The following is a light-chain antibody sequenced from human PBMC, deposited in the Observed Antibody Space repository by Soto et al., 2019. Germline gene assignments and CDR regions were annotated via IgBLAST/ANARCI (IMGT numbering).Light chain of an antibody. V-gene: IGKV3-15*01. J-gene: IGKJ3*01. CDR1: QSVGSH. Sequence: EIVMTQSPVTLSVSPRERATLSCRASQSVGSHLAWYQQRPGQAPRLLIYGASYRATGIPPRFSGSVSGTDFTLTISSLQSEDFAVYYCQQYDNWPPFTFGPGTKVDIK. CDR2: GAS. CDR3: QQYDNWPPFT.